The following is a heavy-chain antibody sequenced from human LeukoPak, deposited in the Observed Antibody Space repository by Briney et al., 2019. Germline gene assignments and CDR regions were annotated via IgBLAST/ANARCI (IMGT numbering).Heavy chain of an antibody. Sequence: GGSLRLSCAASGFTFSSYWMHWVRQAPGKGLVWVSRINTDGSITTYADSVEGRFTISRDNAKNTLYLQMNSLRDEDTAVYYCARVATGSYHFDYWGQGTLVTVSS. CDR2: INTDGSIT. J-gene: IGHJ4*02. D-gene: IGHD3-16*01. CDR3: ARVATGSYHFDY. CDR1: GFTFSSYW. V-gene: IGHV3-74*01.